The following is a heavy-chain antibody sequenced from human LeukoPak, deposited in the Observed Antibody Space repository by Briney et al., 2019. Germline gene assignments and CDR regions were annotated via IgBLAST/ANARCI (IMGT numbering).Heavy chain of an antibody. CDR3: AKDSSSGTYFDY. D-gene: IGHD1-26*01. J-gene: IGHJ4*02. V-gene: IGHV3-23*01. Sequence: PGGSLRLSCAVSGFTFSTYDMSWVRQAPGKGLEWVSAISGSGGSTYYADSVKGRFTISRDKSKNTLYLQLKSLRAEDTAVYYCAKDSSSGTYFDYWGQGTLVTVSS. CDR1: GFTFSTYD. CDR2: ISGSGGST.